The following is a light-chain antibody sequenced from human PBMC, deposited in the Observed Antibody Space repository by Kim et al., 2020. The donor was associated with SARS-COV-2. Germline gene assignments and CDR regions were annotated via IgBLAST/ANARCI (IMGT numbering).Light chain of an antibody. CDR2: KAS. J-gene: IGKJ1*01. Sequence: ASVGDRVTIPCRASQYITSRLAWYQQKPGKAPKVLISKASTLESGVPSTFSGSGSGTDFTLTISSLQPDDFATYYCQQYDTYPWTFGQGTKVEIK. CDR1: QYITSR. V-gene: IGKV1-5*03. CDR3: QQYDTYPWT.